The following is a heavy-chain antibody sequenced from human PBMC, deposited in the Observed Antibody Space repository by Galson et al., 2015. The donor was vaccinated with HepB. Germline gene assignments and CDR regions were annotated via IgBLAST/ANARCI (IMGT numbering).Heavy chain of an antibody. CDR1: GFTFSSYA. Sequence: SLRLSCAASGFTFSSYAMHWVRQAPGKGLEWVAVISYDGSNKYYADSVKGRFTISRDNSKNTLYLQMNSLRAEDTAVYYCARDSGPDGAFDIWGQGTMVTVSS. V-gene: IGHV3-30-3*01. D-gene: IGHD1-14*01. CDR2: ISYDGSNK. J-gene: IGHJ3*02. CDR3: ARDSGPDGAFDI.